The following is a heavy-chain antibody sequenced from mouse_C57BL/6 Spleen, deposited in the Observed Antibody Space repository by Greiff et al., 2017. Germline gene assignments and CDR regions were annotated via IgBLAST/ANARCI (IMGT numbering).Heavy chain of an antibody. J-gene: IGHJ4*01. Sequence: EVKVVESGGDLVKPGGSLKLSCAASGFTFSSCGMSWVRQTPDKRLEWVATISSGGSYTYYPDSVKGRFTISRDNAKNTLYLQMSSLKSEDTAMYYCARHLTGTDYYAMDYWGQGTSVTVSS. CDR1: GFTFSSCG. CDR2: ISSGGSYT. V-gene: IGHV5-6*01. D-gene: IGHD4-1*01. CDR3: ARHLTGTDYYAMDY.